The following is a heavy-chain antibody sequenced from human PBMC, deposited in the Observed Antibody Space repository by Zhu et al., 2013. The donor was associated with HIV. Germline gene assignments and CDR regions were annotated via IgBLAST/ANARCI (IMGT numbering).Heavy chain of an antibody. CDR1: GGTFSNYV. D-gene: IGHD1-1*01. Sequence: QVQLVQSGAEVKKPGSSVKISCKASGGTFSNYVINWVRQAPGQGLEWMGNIITLFHATNYAQKFQGRVTITADESTSTAYMELSSLRSDDTAVYYCAMERREYNWFDPWGQGTLVTVSS. V-gene: IGHV1-69*15. J-gene: IGHJ5*02. CDR3: AMERREYNWFDP. CDR2: IITLFHAT.